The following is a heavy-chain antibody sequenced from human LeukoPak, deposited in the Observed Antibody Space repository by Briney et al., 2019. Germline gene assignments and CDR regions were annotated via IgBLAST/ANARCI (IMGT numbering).Heavy chain of an antibody. D-gene: IGHD3-3*01. CDR2: IYSGNSGGST. V-gene: IGHV3-53*01. Sequence: PGGSLRLSCAASGFTVSNNYMSWVRQTPGKGLEWVSVIYSGNSGGSTYYADSVKGRFTISRDNSKNTLYLQMNSLRAEDTAVYYCARDWSHRCFDYRGQGTLVTVSS. J-gene: IGHJ4*02. CDR3: ARDWSHRCFDY. CDR1: GFTVSNNY.